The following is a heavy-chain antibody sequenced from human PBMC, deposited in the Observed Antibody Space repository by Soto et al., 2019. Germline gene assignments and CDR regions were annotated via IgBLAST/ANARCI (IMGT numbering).Heavy chain of an antibody. J-gene: IGHJ4*02. CDR2: ISYDGSNK. V-gene: IGHV3-30-3*01. CDR1: GFTFSSYA. Sequence: GGSLRLSCAASGFTFSSYAMHWVRQAPGKGLEWVAVISYDGSNKYYADSVKGRFTISRDNSKNTLYLQMNSLRAEDTAVYYCAKDVGQLWGSFDYWGQGTLVTVSS. D-gene: IGHD5-18*01. CDR3: AKDVGQLWGSFDY.